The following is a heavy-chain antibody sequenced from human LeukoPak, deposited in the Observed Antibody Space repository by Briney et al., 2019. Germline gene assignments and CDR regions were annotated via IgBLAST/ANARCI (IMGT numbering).Heavy chain of an antibody. CDR2: INSDASST. D-gene: IGHD1-26*01. J-gene: IGHJ3*02. CDR3: TRSGSPELRVAFDI. V-gene: IGHV3-74*01. CDR1: GFTFSTYW. Sequence: GGSLRLSCAASGFTFSTYWMHWVRQAPGKGLVWVSRINSDASSTSYADSVKGRFTISRDNAKNTVYLQMNSLRAEDTAVYYCTRSGSPELRVAFDIWGQGTMVTVSS.